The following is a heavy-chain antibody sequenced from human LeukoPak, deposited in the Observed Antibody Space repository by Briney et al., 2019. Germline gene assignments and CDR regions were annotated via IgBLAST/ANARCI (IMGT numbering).Heavy chain of an antibody. CDR2: ISCDGSNK. J-gene: IGHJ5*02. Sequence: GGSLRLSCAASGFTFSSYAMHWVRQAPGKGLEWVAVISCDGSNKYYADSVKGRFTISRDNSKNTLYLQMNNLRAEDTAVYYCARVRVFAKLSVVRPREVNCFDPWGQGTLVTVSS. D-gene: IGHD2-21*01. V-gene: IGHV3-30*14. CDR1: GFTFSSYA. CDR3: ARVRVFAKLSVVRPREVNCFDP.